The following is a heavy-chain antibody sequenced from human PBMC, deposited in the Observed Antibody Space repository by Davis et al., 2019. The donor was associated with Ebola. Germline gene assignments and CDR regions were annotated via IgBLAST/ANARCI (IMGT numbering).Heavy chain of an antibody. D-gene: IGHD6-19*01. CDR1: GFTFSSYA. J-gene: IGHJ4*02. Sequence: GESLKISCAASGFTFSSYAIHWVRQAPGQGLEWMGVLNPGGTGTNYAQKFQGRLTLTTDTSTSTVYMELRSLTSDDTAEYYCARGRNGGWDFDYWGQGTRVTVSS. CDR2: LNPGGTGT. V-gene: IGHV1-46*01. CDR3: ARGRNGGWDFDY.